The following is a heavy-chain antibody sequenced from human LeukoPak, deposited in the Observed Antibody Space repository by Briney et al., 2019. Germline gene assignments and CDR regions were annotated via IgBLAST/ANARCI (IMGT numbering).Heavy chain of an antibody. V-gene: IGHV4-61*02. Sequence: SETLSLTCTASGGSISSGRYSWSWIRQPSGKGLEWIGRSYTSGSTNYHPPLKSRLSLSVEPPKNHYSLKMNSVTAADTAIYYGARVQSSRGARYFDWLPAFDIWGQGAVVTVSS. J-gene: IGHJ3*02. CDR2: SYTSGST. CDR1: GGSISSGRYS. D-gene: IGHD3-9*01. CDR3: ARVQSSRGARYFDWLPAFDI.